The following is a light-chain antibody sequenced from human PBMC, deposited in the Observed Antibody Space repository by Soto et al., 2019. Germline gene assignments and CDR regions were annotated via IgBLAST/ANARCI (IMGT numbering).Light chain of an antibody. CDR3: QQSYSTPVT. V-gene: IGKV1-39*01. CDR1: QNIASY. Sequence: DIQMTQSPSSLSASVGDRVTITCRASQNIASYLNWYQQKPGKAPKLLIYPASSLQSGVPSRFSGSGSGTDFTLTISSLQPEDFATYYCQQSYSTPVTFGQGTKVEIK. CDR2: PAS. J-gene: IGKJ1*01.